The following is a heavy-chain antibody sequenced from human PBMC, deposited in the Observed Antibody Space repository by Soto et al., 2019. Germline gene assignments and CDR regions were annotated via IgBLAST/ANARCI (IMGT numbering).Heavy chain of an antibody. D-gene: IGHD6-13*01. J-gene: IGHJ4*02. CDR3: AKLDYSSSSKFDY. CDR2: ISGSGGST. V-gene: IGHV3-23*01. Sequence: VGSLRLSCAASGFTFSSYAMSWVRQAPGKGLEWVSAISGSGGSTYYADSVKGRFTISRDNSKNTLYLQMNSLRAEDTAVYYCAKLDYSSSSKFDYWGQGTLVTVSS. CDR1: GFTFSSYA.